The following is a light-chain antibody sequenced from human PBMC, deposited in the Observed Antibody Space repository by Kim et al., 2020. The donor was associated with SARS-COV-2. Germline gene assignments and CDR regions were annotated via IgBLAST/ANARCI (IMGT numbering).Light chain of an antibody. Sequence: SPGERATLSCRASQSVSSSYLAWYKQKPGQAPRLLIYGASSRATGVPDRFSGSGSGTDFTLTITRLEPEDFAVYYCQQYGNSPHTFGQGTKVDIK. CDR1: QSVSSSY. CDR2: GAS. CDR3: QQYGNSPHT. J-gene: IGKJ1*01. V-gene: IGKV3-20*01.